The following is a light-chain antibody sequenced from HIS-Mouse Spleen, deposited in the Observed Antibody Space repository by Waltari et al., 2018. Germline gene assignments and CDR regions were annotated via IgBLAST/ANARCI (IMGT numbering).Light chain of an antibody. CDR1: KLGDKY. V-gene: IGLV3-1*01. CDR3: QAWDSSTAV. CDR2: QDS. Sequence: SYELTQPPSVSVSPGQTASITCSGDKLGDKYACWYQQKPGQSPVLVIYQDSKRPSGPPERFSGSNAGNTATLTISGTQAMDEADYYCQAWDSSTAVFGTGTKVTVL. J-gene: IGLJ1*01.